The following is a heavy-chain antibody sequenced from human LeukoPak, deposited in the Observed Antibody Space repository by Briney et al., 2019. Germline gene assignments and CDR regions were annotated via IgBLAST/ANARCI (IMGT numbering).Heavy chain of an antibody. D-gene: IGHD3-10*01. J-gene: IGHJ4*02. CDR2: ISSSGSTI. Sequence: GGSLRLSCAASGFTFSDYYMSWIRQAPGKGLEWVSYISSSGSTIYYVDSVKGRFTMSRDNAKNSLYLQMNSLRAEDTAVYYCARDHTADVMVRGSYWGQGTLVTVSS. CDR1: GFTFSDYY. CDR3: ARDHTADVMVRGSY. V-gene: IGHV3-11*01.